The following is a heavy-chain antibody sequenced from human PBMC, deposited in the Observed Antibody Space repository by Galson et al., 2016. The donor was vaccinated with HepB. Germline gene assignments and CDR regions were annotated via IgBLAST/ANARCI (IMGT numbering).Heavy chain of an antibody. CDR1: GFTFSDYY. Sequence: SLRLSCAASGFTFSDYYMSWIRQAPGKGLEWISYITSSGSTIHYADSVKGRFTISRDNAKTSLYLQMNSLRAEDTAVYYCARDKGLAAAGRGNFDYWGQGTLVTVSS. D-gene: IGHD6-13*01. J-gene: IGHJ4*02. V-gene: IGHV3-11*01. CDR2: ITSSGSTI. CDR3: ARDKGLAAAGRGNFDY.